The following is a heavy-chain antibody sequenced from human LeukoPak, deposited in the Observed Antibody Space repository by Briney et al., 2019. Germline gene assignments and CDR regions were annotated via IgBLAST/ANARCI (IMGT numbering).Heavy chain of an antibody. D-gene: IGHD3-22*01. J-gene: IGHJ4*02. CDR3: ARARESSGYYYN. CDR1: GGSVSSGSYY. CDR2: IYYSGST. V-gene: IGHV4-61*01. Sequence: KTSETLSLTCTVSGGSVSSGSYYWSWIRQPPGQGLEWIGYIYYSGSTNYNPSRKSRVTISVDTSKNQFSLKLSSVTAAATAVYYCARARESSGYYYNWGQGTLVTVSS.